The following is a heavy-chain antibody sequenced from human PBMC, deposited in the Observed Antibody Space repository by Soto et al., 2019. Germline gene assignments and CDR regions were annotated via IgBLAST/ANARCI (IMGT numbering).Heavy chain of an antibody. J-gene: IGHJ3*02. Sequence: EVQLVESGGGLVQPGGSLRLSCAASGFTFSSYSMNWVRQAPGKGLEWVSSISSSSSYIYYADSVKGRFTISRDNAKNSLYLQMNSLRAEDTAVYYCARDWEPYYAFDIWGQGTMVTVSS. CDR1: GFTFSSYS. CDR3: ARDWEPYYAFDI. D-gene: IGHD1-26*01. CDR2: ISSSSSYI. V-gene: IGHV3-21*01.